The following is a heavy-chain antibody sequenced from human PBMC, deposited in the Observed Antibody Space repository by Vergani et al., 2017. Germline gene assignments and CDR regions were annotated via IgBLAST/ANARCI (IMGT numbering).Heavy chain of an antibody. V-gene: IGHV3-33*01. CDR3: ARGAPGRFDP. Sequence: QVQLVESGGGVVQPGRSLRLSCAASGFTFSSYGMHWVRQAPGKGLEWVAVIWYDGSNKYYADSVKGRFTISRDNSKNTLYLQMNSLRAEDTAVYYCARGAPGRFDPWGQGTLVTVSS. J-gene: IGHJ5*02. CDR1: GFTFSSYG. CDR2: IWYDGSNK.